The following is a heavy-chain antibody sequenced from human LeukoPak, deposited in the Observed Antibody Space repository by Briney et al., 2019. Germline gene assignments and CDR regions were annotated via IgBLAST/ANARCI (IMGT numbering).Heavy chain of an antibody. J-gene: IGHJ3*02. CDR2: IYPGDSDT. CDR1: GYSFTSYW. CDR3: ARNHMVRGVIGAFDI. Sequence: GESLKISCKGSGYSFTSYWIGWVRPMPGKGLEWMGIIYPGDSDTRYSPSFQGQVTISADKSISTAYLQWSSLKASDTAMYYCARNHMVRGVIGAFDIWGQGTMVTVSS. V-gene: IGHV5-51*01. D-gene: IGHD3-10*01.